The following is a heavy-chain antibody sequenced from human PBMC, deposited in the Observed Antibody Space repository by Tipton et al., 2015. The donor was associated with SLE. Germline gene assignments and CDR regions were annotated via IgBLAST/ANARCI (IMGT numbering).Heavy chain of an antibody. CDR1: GDSITSFNQY. J-gene: IGHJ6*03. CDR2: LYHSGST. CDR3: ARHPSSFDYYYYYYMDV. Sequence: TLSLTCTVSGDSITSFNQYWGWIRQPPGRRLEYLASLYHSGSTYYNPSLKSRVTISVDTSKNQFSLKLSSVTAADTAVYYCARHPSSFDYYYYYYMDVWGKGTTVTVS. V-gene: IGHV4-39*01.